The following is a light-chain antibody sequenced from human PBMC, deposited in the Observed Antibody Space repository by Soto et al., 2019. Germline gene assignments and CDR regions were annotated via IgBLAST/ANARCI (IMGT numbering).Light chain of an antibody. Sequence: EIVETRSPSTLSLYGGERATXSCRASQSVSSDLAWYHQKPGHAPRLLIYGASTRATGIPARFSASGSGTEFTLTISSLQSEDFAVYYCQQYNNYPRTFCQITKV. J-gene: IGKJ1*01. CDR3: QQYNNYPRT. V-gene: IGKV3-15*01. CDR1: QSVSSD. CDR2: GAS.